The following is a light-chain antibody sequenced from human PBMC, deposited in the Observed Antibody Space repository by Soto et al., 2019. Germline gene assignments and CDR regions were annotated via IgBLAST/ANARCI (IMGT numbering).Light chain of an antibody. CDR3: QQSYNTET. J-gene: IGKJ1*01. CDR2: AAS. V-gene: IGKV1-39*01. CDR1: QTISNY. Sequence: DIQMTQSPSSLSASVGDRVTITCRASQTISNYLNWYQQKPGKAPKLLIYAASSLQGGVPSRFSGSGSGTDFTLTISSLQPEDFATYYCQQSYNTETFGQGTKVEIK.